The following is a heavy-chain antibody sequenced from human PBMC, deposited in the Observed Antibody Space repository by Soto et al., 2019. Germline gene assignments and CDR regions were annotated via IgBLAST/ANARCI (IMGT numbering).Heavy chain of an antibody. Sequence: QVQLQESGPGLVKPSGTLSLTCTVSGDSISSSTNWWNWVRQPPGKGLEWIGEIYHSGGTNYNPSLKSRVTISVDKSKNQFSLKLNSVTAADTAVYYCANLVMSPTVADYWGQGTLVTVSS. CDR1: GDSISSSTNW. CDR2: IYHSGGT. CDR3: ANLVMSPTVADY. J-gene: IGHJ4*02. D-gene: IGHD4-17*01. V-gene: IGHV4-4*02.